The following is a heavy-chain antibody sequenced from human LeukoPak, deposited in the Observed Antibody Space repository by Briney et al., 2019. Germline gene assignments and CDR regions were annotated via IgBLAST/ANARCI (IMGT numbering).Heavy chain of an antibody. Sequence: SETLSLTCAVYSGCFSGYYWSWIRQPPGKGLEWIVEINHSGSTNYNPSLKSRVTISVDTSKNQCSLKLSSVTAADTAVYYCARALTYYYGSGRYYFDYWGQGTLVTVSS. CDR2: INHSGST. J-gene: IGHJ4*02. D-gene: IGHD3-10*01. CDR3: ARALTYYYGSGRYYFDY. CDR1: SGCFSGYY. V-gene: IGHV4-34*01.